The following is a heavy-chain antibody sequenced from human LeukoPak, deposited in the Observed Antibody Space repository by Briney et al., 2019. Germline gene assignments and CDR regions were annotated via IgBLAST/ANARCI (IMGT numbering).Heavy chain of an antibody. CDR2: IYHTGHT. D-gene: IGHD2-15*01. Sequence: PSETLSLTCSVSGYSISSGYYWTFIRQPPGRGLEWIGGIYHTGHTFYNPSLKSRVTISVETSKNQFSLKLNSVTAADTAVYYCARTTEGYCRGRSCYSYYYYMDVWGKGTTVTVSS. CDR1: GYSISSGYY. CDR3: ARTTEGYCRGRSCYSYYYYMDV. V-gene: IGHV4-38-2*02. J-gene: IGHJ6*03.